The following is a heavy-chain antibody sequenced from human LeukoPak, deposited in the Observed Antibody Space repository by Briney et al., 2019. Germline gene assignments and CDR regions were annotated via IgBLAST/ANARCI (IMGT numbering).Heavy chain of an antibody. CDR3: ARSYCSGGSCYRTFDY. V-gene: IGHV4-31*03. D-gene: IGHD2-15*01. CDR1: GGSISSGGYY. J-gene: IGHJ4*02. Sequence: SQTLSLTCTVSGGSISSGGYYWSWIRQHPGKGLEWIGYIYYSGSTYYNPSLKSRVTISVDTPKNQFSLKLSSVTAADTAVYYCARSYCSGGSCYRTFDYWGQGTLVTVSS. CDR2: IYYSGST.